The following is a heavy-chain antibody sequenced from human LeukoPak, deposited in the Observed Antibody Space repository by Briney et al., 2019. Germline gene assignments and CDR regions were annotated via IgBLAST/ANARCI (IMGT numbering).Heavy chain of an antibody. CDR2: IIPILGIA. CDR1: GGTFSSYA. V-gene: IGHV1-69*04. D-gene: IGHD3-22*01. J-gene: IGHJ4*02. Sequence: ASVKVSCKASGGTFSSYAISWVRQAPGQGLEWMGRIIPILGIANYAQKFQGRVTITADKSTSTAYMELSSLRSEDTAEYYCARDYYDSSGYYSDHAFDYWGQGTLVTVSS. CDR3: ARDYYDSSGYYSDHAFDY.